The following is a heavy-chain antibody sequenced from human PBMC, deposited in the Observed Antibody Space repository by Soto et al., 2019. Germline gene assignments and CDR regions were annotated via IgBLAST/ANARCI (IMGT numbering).Heavy chain of an antibody. Sequence: HLLESGGGLVQPGGSLRLSCAASEFTFNNYARTWVRQTPGKGLEWVAGISGPGGRTYYADSVKGRFTISRGNSKNTLFLQMNGLRGEDTAVYYCAKVESYDCWGGYDYYDYSHYGMDVWGQGTTVTVSS. CDR3: AKVESYDCWGGYDYYDYSHYGMDV. V-gene: IGHV3-23*01. CDR2: ISGPGGRT. D-gene: IGHD3-3*01. CDR1: EFTFNNYA. J-gene: IGHJ6*02.